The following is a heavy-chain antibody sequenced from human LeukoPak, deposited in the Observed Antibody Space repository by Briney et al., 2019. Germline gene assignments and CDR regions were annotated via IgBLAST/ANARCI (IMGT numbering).Heavy chain of an antibody. CDR3: APTNYDSSGSNDY. Sequence: ASVKVSCKASGYTFTGYYMHWVRQAPGQGLEWMGWINPNSGGTNYAQKFQGRVTITADESTSTAYMELSSLRSEDTAVYYCAPTNYDSSGSNDYWGQGTLVTVSS. CDR1: GYTFTGYY. V-gene: IGHV1-2*02. D-gene: IGHD3-22*01. J-gene: IGHJ4*02. CDR2: INPNSGGT.